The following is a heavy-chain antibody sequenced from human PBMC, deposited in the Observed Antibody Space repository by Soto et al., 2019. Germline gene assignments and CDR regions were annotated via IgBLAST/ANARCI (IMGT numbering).Heavy chain of an antibody. J-gene: IGHJ6*02. CDR2: IYPRDSDT. CDR1: GYNFPTQW. Sequence: PGASLKISCKVSGYNFPTQWIAWLRQMPGKVLEWMGIIYPRDSDTRYSPSFQGHITISTDKSLNTAYLQWSSLKASDTATYYCARLSGTSNYWNYAMDDWGQGTTVTVSS. V-gene: IGHV5-51*01. CDR3: ARLSGTSNYWNYAMDD. D-gene: IGHD1-1*01.